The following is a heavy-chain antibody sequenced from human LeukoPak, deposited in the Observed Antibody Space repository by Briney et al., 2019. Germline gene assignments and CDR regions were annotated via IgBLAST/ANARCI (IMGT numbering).Heavy chain of an antibody. CDR3: VKVTDQLLLDY. CDR2: ISSNGGST. V-gene: IGHV3-64D*06. D-gene: IGHD2-2*01. Sequence: GGSLRLSCSASGFTLSSYAMHWVRQAPGKGLEYVSAISSNGGSTYYADSVKGRFTISRDNSKNTLYLQMSSLRAEDTAVYYCVKVTDQLLLDYWGQGTLVTVSS. CDR1: GFTLSSYA. J-gene: IGHJ4*02.